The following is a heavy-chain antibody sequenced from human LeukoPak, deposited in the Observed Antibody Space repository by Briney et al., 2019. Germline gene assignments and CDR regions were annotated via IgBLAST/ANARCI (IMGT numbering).Heavy chain of an antibody. CDR2: IISSSSYI. CDR1: GFTFSSYR. D-gene: IGHD6-19*01. J-gene: IGHJ3*02. V-gene: IGHV3-21*01. CDR3: ARDLAVAFSFDI. Sequence: GGSLSLSCAASGFTFSSYRMNWVRQAPGKGLEWVSSIISSSSYIYYAGSVKGRFTIYRDNAKNSLYLQMNSLRAEDTAVYYCARDLAVAFSFDIWGQGTMVTVSS.